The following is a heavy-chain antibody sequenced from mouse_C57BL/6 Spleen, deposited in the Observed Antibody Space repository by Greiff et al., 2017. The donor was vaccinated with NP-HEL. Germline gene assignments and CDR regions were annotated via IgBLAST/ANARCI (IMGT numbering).Heavy chain of an antibody. D-gene: IGHD1-1*01. CDR3: AREGNYYGSSYNFDY. Sequence: QVQLKESGAELARPGASVKMSCKASGYTFTSYTMHWVKQRPGQGLEWIGYINPSSDYTKYNQKFKDKATLTADKSSSAAYMQLSSLTSEDSAVYYCAREGNYYGSSYNFDYWGQGTTLTVSS. CDR2: INPSSDYT. CDR1: GYTFTSYT. J-gene: IGHJ2*01. V-gene: IGHV1-4*01.